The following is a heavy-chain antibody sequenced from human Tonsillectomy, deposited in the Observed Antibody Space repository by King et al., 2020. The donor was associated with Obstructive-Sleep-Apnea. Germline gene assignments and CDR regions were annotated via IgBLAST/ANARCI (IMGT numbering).Heavy chain of an antibody. J-gene: IGHJ6*02. CDR2: ISSSSSYI. V-gene: IGHV3-21*01. CDR1: GFTFSSYS. CDR3: ARDQPVPAAHTYYYGMDV. Sequence: VQLVESGGGLVKPGGSLRLSCAASGFTFSSYSMNWVRQAPGKGLEWVSFISSSSSYIYYADSVKGRFTISRDNAKNSLYLQMNSLRAEDTAVYYCARDQPVPAAHTYYYGMDVWGQGTTVTVSS. D-gene: IGHD2-2*01.